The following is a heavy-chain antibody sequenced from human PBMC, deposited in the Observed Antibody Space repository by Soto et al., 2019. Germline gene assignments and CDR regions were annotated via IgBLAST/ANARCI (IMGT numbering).Heavy chain of an antibody. J-gene: IGHJ5*02. CDR2: LYYGGIS. CDR3: AGGSSWDWFDP. D-gene: IGHD6-13*01. V-gene: IGHV4-59*01. CDR1: GGSLSTYY. Sequence: SETLSLTCTVSGGSLSTYYWSWIRQPPGKGLEWMGYLYYGGISYYNPSPKSRLTISEDTSKNQFSLKLNSVTTADTAVYYCAGGSSWDWFDPWGQGTLVTVSS.